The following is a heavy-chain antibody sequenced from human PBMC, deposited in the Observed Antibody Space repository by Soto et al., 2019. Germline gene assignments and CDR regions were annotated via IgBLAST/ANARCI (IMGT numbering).Heavy chain of an antibody. Sequence: SETLSLTCSVSGDSINSHYWTWIRQPPGKGLEWIGYVNYSGSTKYSPSLKSRVTMSVDTSKTQFSLRLSSVTAADTAVYYCARAYYDFWSGSYYYYMDVWGKGTTVTVSS. CDR3: ARAYYDFWSGSYYYYMDV. V-gene: IGHV4-59*08. J-gene: IGHJ6*03. CDR2: VNYSGST. D-gene: IGHD3-3*01. CDR1: GDSINSHY.